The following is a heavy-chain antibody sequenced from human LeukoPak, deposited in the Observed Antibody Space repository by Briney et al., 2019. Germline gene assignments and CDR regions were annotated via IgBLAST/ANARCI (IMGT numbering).Heavy chain of an antibody. D-gene: IGHD3-3*01. V-gene: IGHV3-48*04. CDR1: GFTFSSYS. Sequence: GGSLRLSCAASGFTFSSYSMNWVRQAPGKGLEWVSYISSSSSTIYYADSVKGRFTISRDNAKKSLYLQMNSLRAEDTAVYYCARDGDFWSAQGAFDIWGQGTMVTVSS. J-gene: IGHJ3*02. CDR3: ARDGDFWSAQGAFDI. CDR2: ISSSSSTI.